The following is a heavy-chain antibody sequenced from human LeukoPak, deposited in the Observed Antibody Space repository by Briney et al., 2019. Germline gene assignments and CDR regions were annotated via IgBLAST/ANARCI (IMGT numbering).Heavy chain of an antibody. CDR3: ARAVRDSSSWYPTAFHYYMDV. CDR1: GDSVSSNSAA. J-gene: IGHJ6*03. Sequence: SQTLSLTCAISGDSVSSNSAASNWIRQYPSRGLEWLGRTYYRSKWYHDYAVSVKSRVTINPDTSKNQFSLQVNSVTPEDTSVYYCARAVRDSSSWYPTAFHYYMDVWGKGTTVTISS. D-gene: IGHD6-13*01. V-gene: IGHV6-1*01. CDR2: TYYRSKWYH.